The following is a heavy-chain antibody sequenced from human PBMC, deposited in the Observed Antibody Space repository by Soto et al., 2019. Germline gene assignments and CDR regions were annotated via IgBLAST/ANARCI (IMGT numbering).Heavy chain of an antibody. Sequence: SLRLSCAASGFTFSSYSMNWVRQAPGKGLEWVSSISSSSSYIYYADSVKGRFTISRDNAKNSLYLQMNSLRAEDTAVYYCARISYYYDSSGSLTGADYWGQGTLVTVSS. J-gene: IGHJ4*02. CDR1: GFTFSSYS. D-gene: IGHD3-22*01. V-gene: IGHV3-21*01. CDR3: ARISYYYDSSGSLTGADY. CDR2: ISSSSSYI.